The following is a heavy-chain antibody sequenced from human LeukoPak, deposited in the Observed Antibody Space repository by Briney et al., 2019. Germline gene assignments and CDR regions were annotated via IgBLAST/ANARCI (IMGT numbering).Heavy chain of an antibody. Sequence: GASVKVSCKASGYTFTGYYMHWVRQAPGQGLEWMGWINPNSGGTNYAQKFQGRVAMTRDTSISTAYMELSRLRSDDTAVYYCARVPNWNYEEGFDYWGQGTLVTVSS. CDR2: INPNSGGT. J-gene: IGHJ4*02. V-gene: IGHV1-2*02. CDR3: ARVPNWNYEEGFDY. D-gene: IGHD1-7*01. CDR1: GYTFTGYY.